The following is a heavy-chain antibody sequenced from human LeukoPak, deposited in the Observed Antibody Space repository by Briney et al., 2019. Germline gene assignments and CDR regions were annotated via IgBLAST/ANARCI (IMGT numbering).Heavy chain of an antibody. J-gene: IGHJ4*02. CDR3: ARGSKYDSGPFDY. CDR2: IWYDGSNK. Sequence: PGGSLRLSCAASGFTFSDYDMNWVRQAPGKGLEWVAVIWYDGSNKYYADSVKGRFTISRDNSKNTLYLQMNSLRAEDSAVFYCARGSKYDSGPFDYWGQGTLVTVSP. D-gene: IGHD3-10*01. CDR1: GFTFSDYD. V-gene: IGHV3-33*08.